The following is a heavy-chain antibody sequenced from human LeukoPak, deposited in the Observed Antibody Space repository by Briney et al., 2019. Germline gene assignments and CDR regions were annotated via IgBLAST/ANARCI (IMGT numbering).Heavy chain of an antibody. D-gene: IGHD2-21*02. CDR3: ARGPRLESCGGDCSHFEY. J-gene: IGHJ4*02. V-gene: IGHV1-2*02. CDR2: INPNSGGT. CDR1: GYTFTGYY. Sequence: VASVKVSCKASGYTFTGYYMHWVRQAPGQGLEWMEWINPNSGGTNYAQKFQGRVTMTRDTSISTAYMELSRLRSDDTAVYYCARGPRLESCGGDCSHFEYWGQGTLVTVSS.